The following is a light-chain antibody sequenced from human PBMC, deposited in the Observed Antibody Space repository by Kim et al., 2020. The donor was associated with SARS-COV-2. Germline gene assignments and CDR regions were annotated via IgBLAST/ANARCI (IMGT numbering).Light chain of an antibody. CDR2: RDT. CDR1: RKN. CDR3: QVWDSSTDVI. Sequence: RKNVHWYHQKAGQAPVLVMYRDTNRPSGIPERFSGSNSQNTATLTIGRAQAGDEGDYYCQVWDSSTDVIFGGGTQLTV. V-gene: IGLV3-9*01. J-gene: IGLJ2*01.